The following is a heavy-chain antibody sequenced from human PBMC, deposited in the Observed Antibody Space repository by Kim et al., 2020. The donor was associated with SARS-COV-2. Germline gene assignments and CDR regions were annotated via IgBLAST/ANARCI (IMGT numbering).Heavy chain of an antibody. J-gene: IGHJ4*02. V-gene: IGHV3-30*04. CDR1: GFTFSSYA. CDR2: ISYDGSNK. D-gene: IGHD1-26*01. Sequence: GGSLRLSCAASGFTFSSYAMHWVRQAPGKGLEWVAVISYDGSNKYYADSVKGRFTISRDNSKNTLYLQMNSLRVEDTAVYYCARGAFGGSYLLLDYWGQGTLVTVSS. CDR3: ARGAFGGSYLLLDY.